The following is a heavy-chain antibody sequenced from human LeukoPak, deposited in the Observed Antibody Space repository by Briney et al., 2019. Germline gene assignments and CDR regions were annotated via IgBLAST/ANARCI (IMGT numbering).Heavy chain of an antibody. D-gene: IGHD2-2*01. CDR2: INHSGST. Sequence: PSETLSLTCTVSGGSISSYYWSWIRQPPGKGLEWIGEINHSGSTNYNPSLKSRVTISVDTSKNQFSLKLSSVTAADTAVYYCARGFYCSSTSCRTYFDYWGQGTLVTVSS. J-gene: IGHJ4*02. CDR1: GGSISSYY. V-gene: IGHV4-34*01. CDR3: ARGFYCSSTSCRTYFDY.